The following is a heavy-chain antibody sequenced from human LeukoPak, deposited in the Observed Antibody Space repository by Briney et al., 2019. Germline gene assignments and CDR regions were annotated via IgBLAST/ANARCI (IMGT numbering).Heavy chain of an antibody. V-gene: IGHV4-59*01. CDR1: GGSISSYY. CDR2: IFYSGST. CDR3: AREYNYYDSSGWDAFEI. D-gene: IGHD3-22*01. J-gene: IGHJ3*02. Sequence: PSETLSLTCTVSGGSISSYYWSWLRQPPGKGLEWIGNIFYSGSTNYNPSLTGRVTISVDTSKNQFSLKLSSVTAADTAVYYCAREYNYYDSSGWDAFEIWGQGTMVTVSS.